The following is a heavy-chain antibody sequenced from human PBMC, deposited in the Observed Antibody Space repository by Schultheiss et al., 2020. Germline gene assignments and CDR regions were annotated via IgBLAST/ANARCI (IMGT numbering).Heavy chain of an antibody. CDR2: ISSSSSYI. J-gene: IGHJ5*02. CDR1: GFTFSDYY. V-gene: IGHV3-11*03. CDR3: TRLIAAAGKRSLRWFDP. D-gene: IGHD6-13*01. Sequence: GGSLRLSCAASGFTFSDYYMSWIRQAPGKGLEWVSYISSSSSYIYYADSVKGRFTISRDNSKSMLYLQMDSLKAKDTAMYYCTRLIAAAGKRSLRWFDPWGQGTLVTVSS.